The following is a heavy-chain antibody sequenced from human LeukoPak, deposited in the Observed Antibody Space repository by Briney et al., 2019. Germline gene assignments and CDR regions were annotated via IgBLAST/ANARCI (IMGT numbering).Heavy chain of an antibody. CDR3: AKDTATSSGYYYFAGNAFDI. CDR1: GFTFSSYA. D-gene: IGHD3-22*01. V-gene: IGHV3-23*01. Sequence: GGSLRLSCAASGFTFSSYAMSWVRQAPGKGLVWVSAISGSGGSTYYADSVKGRFTISRDNSKNTLYLQMNSLRAEDTAVYYCAKDTATSSGYYYFAGNAFDIWGQGTMVTVSS. CDR2: ISGSGGST. J-gene: IGHJ3*02.